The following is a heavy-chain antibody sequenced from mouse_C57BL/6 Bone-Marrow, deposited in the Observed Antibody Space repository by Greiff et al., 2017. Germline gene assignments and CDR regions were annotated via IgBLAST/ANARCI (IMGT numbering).Heavy chain of an antibody. CDR2: ISDGGSYT. J-gene: IGHJ3*01. CDR1: GFTFSSYA. V-gene: IGHV5-4*01. CDR3: ASGSGPFAY. Sequence: EVQLVESGGGLVKPGGSLQLSCAASGFTFSSYAMSWVRQTPDKRLEWVATISDGGSYTYYPDNVKGRFTISRDNAKNSLYLQMSHLKSEDAAMYCCASGSGPFAYWGQGTLVTVSA. D-gene: IGHD1-1*01.